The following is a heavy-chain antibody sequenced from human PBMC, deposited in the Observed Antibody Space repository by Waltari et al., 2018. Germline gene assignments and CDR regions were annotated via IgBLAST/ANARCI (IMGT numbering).Heavy chain of an antibody. CDR1: GYTIPSYA. D-gene: IGHD3-16*01. CDR3: ARVEGAAGLDI. J-gene: IGHJ3*02. V-gene: IGHV1-3*01. Sequence: QVQLVQSGAEVTTPGASVKVSCKASGYTIPSYAIHSVRQAPGQRLEWMVWINAGNGNTKYSQKFQGRVTITRDTSASTAYMELSSLRSEDTAVYYCARVEGAAGLDIWGQGTMVTVSS. CDR2: INAGNGNT.